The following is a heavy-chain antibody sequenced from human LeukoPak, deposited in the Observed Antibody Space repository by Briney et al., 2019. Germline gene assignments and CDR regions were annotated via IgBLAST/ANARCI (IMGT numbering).Heavy chain of an antibody. J-gene: IGHJ4*02. CDR2: IHYTGST. D-gene: IGHD2-2*01. CDR1: GGSISGYY. V-gene: IGHV4-59*08. Sequence: SETLSLTCTVSGGSISGYYWSWIRQPPGKGLQFIGYIHYTGSTNYNPSLENRVTLSVDTSKNQFSLKLRSVTAADTAVYYCARLSKDTVVLPAAMAHYFDYWGQGTLVTVSS. CDR3: ARLSKDTVVLPAAMAHYFDY.